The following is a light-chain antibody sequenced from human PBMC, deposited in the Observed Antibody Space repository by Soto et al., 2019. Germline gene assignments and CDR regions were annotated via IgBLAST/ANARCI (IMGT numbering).Light chain of an antibody. CDR1: SSDVGFYNF. CDR3: SSYAGSNNFV. J-gene: IGLJ1*01. CDR2: EVT. Sequence: QSVLTQPPSASGSPGQSLTISCTGTSSDVGFYNFVSWYQQRPGKAPKLVIYEVTKRPSGVPDRVSASKSGNTASLTVSGLRAEDEADYYCSSYAGSNNFVFGSGTKVTVL. V-gene: IGLV2-8*01.